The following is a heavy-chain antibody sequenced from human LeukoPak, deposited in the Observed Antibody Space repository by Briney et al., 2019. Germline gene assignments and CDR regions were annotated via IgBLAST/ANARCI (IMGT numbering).Heavy chain of an antibody. D-gene: IGHD3-16*01. CDR3: ARSWGYYFDY. CDR1: RFTVSSNY. CDR2: IYSGGST. Sequence: GGSLRLSCAASRFTVSSNYMTWVRQAAGKGLEWVSVIYSGGSTYYADSVKGRFTISRDNSKNTLYLQMNSLRAEDTAVYYCARSWGYYFDYWGQGTLVTVSS. J-gene: IGHJ4*02. V-gene: IGHV3-66*01.